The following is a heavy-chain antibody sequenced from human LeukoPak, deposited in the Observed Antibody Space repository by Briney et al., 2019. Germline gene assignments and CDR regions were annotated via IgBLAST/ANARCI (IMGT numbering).Heavy chain of an antibody. Sequence: GGSLRLSCAASGFTFSSYAMHWVRQAPSKGLEWVAVISYDGSNKYYADSVKGRFTISRDNSKNTLYLQMNSLRAEDTAVYYRARGSIAARPYIPRGAFDIWGQGTMVTVSS. J-gene: IGHJ3*02. CDR1: GFTFSSYA. CDR2: ISYDGSNK. CDR3: ARGSIAARPYIPRGAFDI. V-gene: IGHV3-30-3*01. D-gene: IGHD6-6*01.